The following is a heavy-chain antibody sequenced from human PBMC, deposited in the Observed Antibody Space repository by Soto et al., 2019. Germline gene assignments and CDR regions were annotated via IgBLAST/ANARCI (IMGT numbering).Heavy chain of an antibody. D-gene: IGHD6-13*01. V-gene: IGHV3-30*18. CDR2: ISYDGSNK. CDR3: AKSSPLIRAAAGSFYGMDV. CDR1: GFTFSSYG. Sequence: ESGGGVVQPGRSLRLSCAASGFTFSSYGMHWVRQAPGKGLEWVAVISYDGSNKYYADSVKGRFTISRDNSKNTLYLQMNSLRDEDTAVYYCAKSSPLIRAAAGSFYGMDVWGQGTTVTVSS. J-gene: IGHJ6*02.